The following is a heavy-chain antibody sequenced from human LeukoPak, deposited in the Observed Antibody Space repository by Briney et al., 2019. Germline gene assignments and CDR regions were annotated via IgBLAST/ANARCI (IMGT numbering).Heavy chain of an antibody. Sequence: PGGSLRLSCAASGFTFSSYEMNWVRQAPGKGLEWVSYISSSGSTIYYADSVKGRFTISRDNAKNSLYLQMNSLRAEDTAVYYCARELHYGGNSSRGQGTQVTVSS. D-gene: IGHD4-23*01. J-gene: IGHJ4*02. V-gene: IGHV3-48*03. CDR3: ARELHYGGNSS. CDR2: ISSSGSTI. CDR1: GFTFSSYE.